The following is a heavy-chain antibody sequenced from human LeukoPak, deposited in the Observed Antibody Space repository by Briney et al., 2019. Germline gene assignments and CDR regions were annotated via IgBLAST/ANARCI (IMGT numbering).Heavy chain of an antibody. CDR2: LSSSGSTI. CDR3: ARAAGAFWSGYPFDD. CDR1: GFTFSDYY. J-gene: IGHJ4*02. V-gene: IGHV3-11*01. D-gene: IGHD3-3*01. Sequence: PGGSLRLSCAASGFTFSDYYMSWIRQAPGKGLEWVSYLSSSGSTIYYADSVKGRFTISRDNAKYSLYLQMSSLRAEDTAVYYCARAAGAFWSGYPFDDGGQGTLVTVSS.